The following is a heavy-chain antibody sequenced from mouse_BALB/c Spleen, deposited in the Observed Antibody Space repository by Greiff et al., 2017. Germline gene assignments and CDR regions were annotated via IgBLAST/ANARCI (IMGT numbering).Heavy chain of an antibody. CDR1: GFSLTSYG. Sequence: VKLQESGPGLVQPSQSLSITCTVSGFSLTSYGVHWVRQSPGKGLEWLGVIWSGGSTDYNAAFISRLSISKDNSKSQVFFKMNSLQADDTAIYYCARKDDYDDYYAMDYWGQGTSVTVSS. V-gene: IGHV2-4-1*01. D-gene: IGHD2-4*01. CDR2: IWSGGST. CDR3: ARKDDYDDYYAMDY. J-gene: IGHJ4*01.